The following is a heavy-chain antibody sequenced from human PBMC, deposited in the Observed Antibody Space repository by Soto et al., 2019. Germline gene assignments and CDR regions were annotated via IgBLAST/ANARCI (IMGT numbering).Heavy chain of an antibody. Sequence: PGGSLRLSCAASGFTFSIYDMHWVRQATGKGLEWVSAIGTAGDTYYPGSVKGRFTISRENAKNSLYLQMNSLRAGDTAVYYCARRDSGGWFDPWGQGTLVTVSS. V-gene: IGHV3-13*01. CDR2: IGTAGDT. CDR3: ARRDSGGWFDP. CDR1: GFTFSIYD. J-gene: IGHJ5*02. D-gene: IGHD2-15*01.